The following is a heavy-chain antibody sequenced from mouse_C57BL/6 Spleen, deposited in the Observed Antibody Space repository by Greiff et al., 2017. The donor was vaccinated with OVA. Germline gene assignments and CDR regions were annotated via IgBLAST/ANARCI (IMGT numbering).Heavy chain of an antibody. CDR2: ISYDGSN. D-gene: IGHD2-3*01. Sequence: ESGPGLVKPSQSLSLTCSVTGYSITSGYYWNWIRQFPGNKLEWMGYISYDGSNNYNPSLKNRISITRDTSKNQFFLKLNSVTTEDTATYYCAREDGYYFAYWGQGTLVTVSA. J-gene: IGHJ3*01. CDR3: AREDGYYFAY. V-gene: IGHV3-6*01. CDR1: GYSITSGYY.